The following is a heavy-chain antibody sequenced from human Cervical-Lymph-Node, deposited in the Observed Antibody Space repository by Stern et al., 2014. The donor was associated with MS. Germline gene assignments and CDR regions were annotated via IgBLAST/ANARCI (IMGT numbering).Heavy chain of an antibody. V-gene: IGHV2-5*02. J-gene: IGHJ4*02. D-gene: IGHD2-15*01. CDR3: ARSQCRGGRCYSAFDS. CDR1: GFSLNTTGVG. CDR2: IYWDDDK. Sequence: QVTLKESGPTLVKPTQTLTLTCTFSGFSLNTTGVGVGWIRQPPGQALEWLAPIYWDDDKRYSPSLNTRLTITKDSSKNQVVLTMTNVDPVETGTYYCARSQCRGGRCYSAFDSWGQGTLVTVSS.